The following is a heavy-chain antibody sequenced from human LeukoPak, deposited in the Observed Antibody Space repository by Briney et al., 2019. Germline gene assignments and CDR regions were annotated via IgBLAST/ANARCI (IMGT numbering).Heavy chain of an antibody. CDR3: ARSPPPTNYNFDC. CDR2: ISTSGSTI. V-gene: IGHV3-48*04. CDR1: GFTFSSYD. Sequence: PGGSLRLSCAASGFTFSSYDMNWVRQAPGKGLEWVSYISTSGSTIYYADSVKGRFTISRDNAKNSLYLQMNSLRAEDTAVYYCARSPPPTNYNFDCWGQGTLVTVSS. D-gene: IGHD4/OR15-4a*01. J-gene: IGHJ4*02.